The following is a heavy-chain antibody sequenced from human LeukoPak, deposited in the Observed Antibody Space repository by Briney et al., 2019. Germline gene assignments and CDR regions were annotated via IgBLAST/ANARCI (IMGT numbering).Heavy chain of an antibody. J-gene: IGHJ3*02. V-gene: IGHV3-73*01. Sequence: GGSLRLSCAASGFTFSSSAMHWVRQASGKGLEWVGRIRSKANSYATAYAASVKGRFTISRDDSKNTAYLQMNSLKTEDTAVYYCTVEWELRGHDAFDIWGQGTMVTVSS. D-gene: IGHD1-26*01. CDR1: GFTFSSSA. CDR2: IRSKANSYAT. CDR3: TVEWELRGHDAFDI.